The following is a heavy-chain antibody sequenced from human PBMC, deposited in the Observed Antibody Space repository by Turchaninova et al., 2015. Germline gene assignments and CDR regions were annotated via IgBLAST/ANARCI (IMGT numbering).Heavy chain of an antibody. CDR2: ISYDGNNK. CDR3: ARPDSNSWGSSPEF. Sequence: QVQLVGSGGGVVRPGGCLRLPVAASGFPFSAYLVYWVRQAPGKGLEWLTLISYDGNNKYYVDSVKGRFTISRDNSKNTLYLQLNSLRPEDTAVYYCARPDSNSWGSSPEFWGRGTLVTVSS. D-gene: IGHD4-23*01. V-gene: IGHV3-30*03. J-gene: IGHJ4*02. CDR1: GFPFSAYL.